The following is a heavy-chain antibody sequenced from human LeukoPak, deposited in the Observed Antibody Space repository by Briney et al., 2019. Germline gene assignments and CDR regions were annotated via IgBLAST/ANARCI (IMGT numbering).Heavy chain of an antibody. CDR1: GYTFTSYY. CDR2: INPSGGST. J-gene: IGHJ3*02. CDR3: ARGERITMIVVVITRGPFGAFDI. V-gene: IGHV1-46*01. D-gene: IGHD3-22*01. Sequence: GASVKVSCKASGYTFTSYYMHWVRQAPGQGLEWMGIINPSGGSTSYAQKFQSRVTMTRDTSTSTVYMELSSLRSEDTAVYYCARGERITMIVVVITRGPFGAFDIWGQGAMVTVSS.